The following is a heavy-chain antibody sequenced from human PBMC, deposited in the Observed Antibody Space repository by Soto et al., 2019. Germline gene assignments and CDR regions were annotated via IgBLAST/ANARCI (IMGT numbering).Heavy chain of an antibody. CDR3: ARSGGSAGWFDP. J-gene: IGHJ5*02. CDR2: ISHSGTT. V-gene: IGHV4-38-2*01. D-gene: IGHD2-15*01. CDR1: GYSITTGYY. Sequence: QVQLQESGPGLVKPSETLSLTCVVSGYSITTGYYWGWIRQPPGKGLEWIGSISHSGTTFYSSCLKSRVIISKDASKNQFSLKVNSVIAADTAVYYCARSGGSAGWFDPWGPGSLVTVS.